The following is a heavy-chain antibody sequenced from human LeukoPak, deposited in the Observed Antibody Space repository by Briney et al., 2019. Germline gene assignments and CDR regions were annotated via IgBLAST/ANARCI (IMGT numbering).Heavy chain of an antibody. CDR1: GYDFSTYW. J-gene: IGHJ4*02. Sequence: GESLKISCKVSGYDFSTYWIAWVRQMPGKGLEWMGLIYPGDSDVKYSPSFQGQVTISVDKSINPAYLQWSSLKASDTAIYFCAREGYFYGSGSYFFDFWGQGTLVTVSS. D-gene: IGHD3-10*01. CDR3: AREGYFYGSGSYFFDF. V-gene: IGHV5-51*01. CDR2: IYPGDSDV.